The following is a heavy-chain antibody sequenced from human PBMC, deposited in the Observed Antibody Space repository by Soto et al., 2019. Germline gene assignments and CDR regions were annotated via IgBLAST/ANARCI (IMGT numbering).Heavy chain of an antibody. J-gene: IGHJ6*02. Sequence: QLQLQESGSGLVKPSQTLSLTCAVSGGSISSDNCSWSWIRQPPGKGLEWIGYIYHSGSTDYNPHLPLRASVSVDQSRNQFSPKLSSVSAADTAVYLCARVPVTIGYGMDVWGQGTTVTVSS. CDR3: ARVPVTIGYGMDV. D-gene: IGHD4-17*01. CDR1: GGSISSDNCS. V-gene: IGHV4-30-2*01. CDR2: IYHSGST.